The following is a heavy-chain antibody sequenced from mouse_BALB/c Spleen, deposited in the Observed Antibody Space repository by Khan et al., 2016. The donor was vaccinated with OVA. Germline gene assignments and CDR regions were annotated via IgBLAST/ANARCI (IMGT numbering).Heavy chain of an antibody. CDR1: GYTFINYW. V-gene: IGHV1-7*01. J-gene: IGHJ2*01. D-gene: IGHD1-1*01. CDR3: TRRGLRGNFAY. CDR2: INPSTAYT. Sequence: QVQLQQSGAELAKPGASVKMSCKASGYTFINYWIPSVKQRPGQGLEWIGYINPSTAYTEYNQNFKDKSTLTADKSSRTAYLQLSSLTSEDSAVFYCTRRGLRGNFAYWGQGTTLTVSS.